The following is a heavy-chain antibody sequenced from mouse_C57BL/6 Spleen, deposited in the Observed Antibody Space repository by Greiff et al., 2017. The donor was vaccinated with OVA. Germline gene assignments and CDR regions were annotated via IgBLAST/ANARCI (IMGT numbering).Heavy chain of an antibody. CDR3: AITTDWYFDD. CDR2: INPGSGGT. D-gene: IGHD1-1*01. J-gene: IGHJ1*03. V-gene: IGHV1-54*01. Sequence: VQLQQSGAELVRPGTSVKVSCKASGYAFTNYLIEWVKQRPGQGLEWIGAINPGSGGTNYNEKFKGKATLTADKSSSTAYMQLSSLTSEDSAVYFCAITTDWYFDDWGTGTTVTVSS. CDR1: GYAFTNYL.